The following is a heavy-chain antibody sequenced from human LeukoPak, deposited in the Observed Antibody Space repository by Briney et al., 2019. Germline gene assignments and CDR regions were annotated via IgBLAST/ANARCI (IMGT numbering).Heavy chain of an antibody. CDR3: VRGHDSFDY. CDR2: SRNKGHRYST. D-gene: IGHD3-3*01. Sequence: PGGSLRLSCAVSGFTFSDHYMDWVRQAPGKGLEWVGRSRNKGHRYSTEYAASVKGRFTISRDESKNSLYLQMNSLKIEDTAIYYCVRGHDSFDYWGQGTLVTVSS. CDR1: GFTFSDHY. V-gene: IGHV3-72*01. J-gene: IGHJ4*02.